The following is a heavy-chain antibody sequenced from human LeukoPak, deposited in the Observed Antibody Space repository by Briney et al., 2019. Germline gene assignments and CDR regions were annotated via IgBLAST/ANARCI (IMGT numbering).Heavy chain of an antibody. CDR2: VYHSGTA. D-gene: IGHD6-13*01. Sequence: PSGTLSLTCAVSGGSISSSNWWSWVRQPPGKGLEWIGEVYHSGTANYNASLESRVTISVDTSKNQFSLKLSSVTAADTAVYYCARAYSSSWYFNWFDPWGQGTLVTVSS. CDR3: ARAYSSSWYFNWFDP. J-gene: IGHJ5*02. CDR1: GGSISSSNW. V-gene: IGHV4-4*02.